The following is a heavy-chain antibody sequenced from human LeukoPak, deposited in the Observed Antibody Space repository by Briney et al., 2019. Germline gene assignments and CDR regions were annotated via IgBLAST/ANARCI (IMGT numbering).Heavy chain of an antibody. CDR2: IFHTGST. V-gene: IGHV4-38-2*02. CDR3: ARSPDFWSATNAFDI. J-gene: IGHJ3*02. CDR1: GDSISSGNY. D-gene: IGHD3-3*01. Sequence: PSETLSLTCTVSGDSISSGNYWGWIRQPPGKGLEWIGSIFHTGSTYFNLSLKSRVTISVDTSKNQFSLKLSSVTAADTAVYYCARSPDFWSATNAFDIWGQGTMVTVSS.